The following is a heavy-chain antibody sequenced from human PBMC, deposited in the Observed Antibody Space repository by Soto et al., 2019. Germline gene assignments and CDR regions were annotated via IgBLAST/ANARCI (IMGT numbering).Heavy chain of an antibody. CDR2: FNTYRGNT. J-gene: IGHJ4*02. CDR3: ARERGNYAYGDY. V-gene: IGHV1-18*03. CDR1: GYTFTSYG. Sequence: QVQLVQSGAEVKKPGASVKVSCKASGYTFTSYGITWVRQAPGQGPEWMGWFNTYRGNTNHAQKFQGRVTMTTDTTTSTAYMELRSLRSDDMAVYSCARERGNYAYGDYWGQGTLVTVSS. D-gene: IGHD3-16*01.